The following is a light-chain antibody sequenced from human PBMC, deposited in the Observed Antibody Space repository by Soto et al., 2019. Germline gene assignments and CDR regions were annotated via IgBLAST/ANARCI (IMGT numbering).Light chain of an antibody. CDR2: DNN. V-gene: IGLV1-51*01. Sequence: QSVLTQPPSVSAAPGQKVTISCSGSSSNIGNNYVSWYQQFPGTAPKLLIYDNNKRPSGIPDRFSGSKSGTSATLDITGLQTGDEADYYCGTWDSSLIAAVFGGGTKLTVL. J-gene: IGLJ2*01. CDR1: SSNIGNNY. CDR3: GTWDSSLIAAV.